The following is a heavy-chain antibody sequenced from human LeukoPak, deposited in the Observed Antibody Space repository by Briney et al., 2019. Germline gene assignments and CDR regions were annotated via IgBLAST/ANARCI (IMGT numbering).Heavy chain of an antibody. CDR2: IKQDGSEK. CDR3: AREYCSSTSCSRYYYYYMDV. V-gene: IGHV3-7*01. J-gene: IGHJ6*03. CDR1: GFTFSSYW. Sequence: PGWSLRLSCAASGFTFSSYWMTWVRQAPGKRPEWAANIKQDGSEKYYVDSVKGRFTISRDNAQNSLYLQMNSLRAEDTAVYYCAREYCSSTSCSRYYYYYMDVWGKGTTVTVSS. D-gene: IGHD2-2*01.